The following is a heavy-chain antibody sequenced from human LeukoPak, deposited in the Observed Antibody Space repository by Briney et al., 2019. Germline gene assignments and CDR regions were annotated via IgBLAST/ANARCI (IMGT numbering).Heavy chain of an antibody. CDR2: IIPIFGTA. J-gene: IGHJ4*02. D-gene: IGHD3-22*01. CDR3: ARDLGDYDSSGYRLDY. CDR1: GGTFSSYA. Sequence: ASVKVSCKASGGTFSSYAISWVRQAPGQGLEWMGGIIPIFGTANYAQKFQGRVTITADESTSTAYMELSSLRSEDTAVYYCARDLGDYDSSGYRLDYWGQGTLVTVSS. V-gene: IGHV1-69*13.